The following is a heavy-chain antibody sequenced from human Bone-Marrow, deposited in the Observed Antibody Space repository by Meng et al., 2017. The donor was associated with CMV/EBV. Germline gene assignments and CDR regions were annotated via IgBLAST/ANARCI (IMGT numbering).Heavy chain of an antibody. J-gene: IGHJ6*02. CDR3: ARASSYAVIYYGMDV. CDR2: MNPNSGNT. D-gene: IGHD1-26*01. V-gene: IGHV1-8*03. Sequence: ASVKVSCKASGYTFTSYDINWVRQATGQGLEWMGWMNPNSGNTDYAQKFQGRVTITRNTSTSTAYMELSSLRSDDTAVYYCARASSYAVIYYGMDVWGQGTTVTVSS. CDR1: GYTFTSYD.